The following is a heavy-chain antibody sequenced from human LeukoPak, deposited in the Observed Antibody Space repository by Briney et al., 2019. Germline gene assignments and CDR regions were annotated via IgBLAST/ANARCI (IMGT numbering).Heavy chain of an antibody. D-gene: IGHD3-16*01. CDR2: IYDHGRT. V-gene: IGHV4-59*01. J-gene: IGHJ2*01. CDR1: GGSFSY. CDR3: ARDLAGRASGAVYFDL. Sequence: SETLSLTCIVSGGSFSYLSWIRQPPGKGLEWIGIIYDHGRTEYNPSLKSRVSISVDTSKNQVSLRLNSVTPADTAVYYCARDLAGRASGAVYFDLWGRGALVTVSS.